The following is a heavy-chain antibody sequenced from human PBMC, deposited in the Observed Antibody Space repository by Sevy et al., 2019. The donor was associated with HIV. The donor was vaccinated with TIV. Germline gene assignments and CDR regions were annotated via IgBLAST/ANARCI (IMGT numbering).Heavy chain of an antibody. Sequence: GGSLRLSCTASGFTFSDYYMSWIRQAPGKGLEWVSYISSSGSPIYYADSVKGRFTISRDNAKNSLYLQMNSLRAEDTAVYYCARDSAGSSSYDYWGQGTLVTVSS. D-gene: IGHD3-10*01. CDR3: ARDSAGSSSYDY. CDR1: GFTFSDYY. J-gene: IGHJ4*02. V-gene: IGHV3-11*01. CDR2: ISSSGSPI.